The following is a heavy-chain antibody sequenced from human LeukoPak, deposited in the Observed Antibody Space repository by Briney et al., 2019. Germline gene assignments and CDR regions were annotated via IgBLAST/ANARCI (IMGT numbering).Heavy chain of an antibody. J-gene: IGHJ4*02. CDR1: GGSISSSNW. CDR2: IYHSGST. Sequence: SETLSLTCAVSGGSISSSNWWSWVRQPPGKGLEWIGEIYHSGSTNYNPSLKSRVTISVDKSKNQFSLKLSSVTAADTAVYYCARVGASSGCLDYWGQGTLVTVPS. CDR3: ARVGASSGCLDY. D-gene: IGHD6-19*01. V-gene: IGHV4-4*02.